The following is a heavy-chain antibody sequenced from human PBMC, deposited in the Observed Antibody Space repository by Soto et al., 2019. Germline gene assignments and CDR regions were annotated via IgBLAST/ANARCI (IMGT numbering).Heavy chain of an antibody. J-gene: IGHJ6*02. Sequence: ASVKVSCKASGYTFTSYYIHWVRQAPGQGLEWMGIINPSGGSTSYAQKFQGRVTMTRDTSTSTVYMELSSLRSEDTAVYYCASISNSDRYYYYGMDVWGQGTTVTVSS. V-gene: IGHV1-46*01. CDR3: ASISNSDRYYYYGMDV. D-gene: IGHD4-4*01. CDR1: GYTFTSYY. CDR2: INPSGGST.